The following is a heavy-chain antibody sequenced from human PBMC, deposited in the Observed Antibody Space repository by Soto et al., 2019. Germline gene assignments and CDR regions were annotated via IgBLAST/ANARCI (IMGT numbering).Heavy chain of an antibody. CDR1: GYTFTSYG. Sequence: GASVKVSCKASGYTFTSYGISWVRQAPGQGLEWMGWISAYNGNTNYAQKLQGRVTMTTDTSTSTAYMELRGLRSDDTAVYYCARDREPGYDFWSGYQNWFDPWGQGTLVTVSS. J-gene: IGHJ5*02. V-gene: IGHV1-18*01. CDR2: ISAYNGNT. CDR3: ARDREPGYDFWSGYQNWFDP. D-gene: IGHD3-3*01.